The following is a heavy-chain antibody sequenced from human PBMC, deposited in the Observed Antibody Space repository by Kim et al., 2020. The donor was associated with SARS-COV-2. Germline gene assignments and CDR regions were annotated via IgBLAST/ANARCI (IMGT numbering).Heavy chain of an antibody. Sequence: ASVKVSCKASGYVFSGYSIVWVRQAPGQGLELMGRIDPKTGYTDFAQKFQGRVTMTSDTSISTANMYLRSLTSDDTAVYYCARFGREVRRLRPIFYFYLGMDVWGQGTTVTVSS. CDR2: IDPKTGYT. J-gene: IGHJ6*02. CDR3: ARFGREVRRLRPIFYFYLGMDV. D-gene: IGHD3-10*01. CDR1: GYVFSGYS. V-gene: IGHV1-2*02.